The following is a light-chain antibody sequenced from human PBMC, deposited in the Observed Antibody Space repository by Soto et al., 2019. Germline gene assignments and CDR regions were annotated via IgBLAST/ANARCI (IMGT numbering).Light chain of an antibody. J-gene: IGKJ5*01. CDR2: ATS. V-gene: IGKV1-39*01. CDR1: RNVSIY. CDR3: QQSYKMPS. Sequence: EIPRTQSPSSLAASVGDRLTLTCRASRNVSIYLNWYQHKPGKGPTLLIHATSNLQIGVPSRFSGSGSGTEFTLTISSLEPEDFGTYYCQQSYKMPSFGQGTRLEI.